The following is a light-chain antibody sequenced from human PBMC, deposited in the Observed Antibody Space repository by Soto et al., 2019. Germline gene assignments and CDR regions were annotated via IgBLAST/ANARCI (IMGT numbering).Light chain of an antibody. J-gene: IGKJ1*01. CDR1: QSVSRSY. Sequence: EIVLTQSPGALSLSPGERATLSCGASQSVSRSYLAWYQQKPGQAPRLLIYGASTRATGIPDRFSGSGSGTDFTLTISRLEPEDFAVYYCQQYGSSPRTFGQGTKVDIK. V-gene: IGKV3-20*01. CDR3: QQYGSSPRT. CDR2: GAS.